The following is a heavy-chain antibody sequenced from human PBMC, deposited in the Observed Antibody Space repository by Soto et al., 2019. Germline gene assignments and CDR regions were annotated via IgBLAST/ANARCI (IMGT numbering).Heavy chain of an antibody. V-gene: IGHV4-31*03. Sequence: QVQLQESGPGLAIPSQTLSLTCTVSGDSITRRDYYWSWIRQHPGKGLEWIGFISYSGDPHYNPSLTSRVTIAVDNSKNEFSLKLSSVPAADMAVYHCARSSAWGPFDSWGQGTLVTVSS. CDR1: GDSITRRDYY. CDR2: ISYSGDP. CDR3: ARSSAWGPFDS. J-gene: IGHJ4*02. D-gene: IGHD3-16*01.